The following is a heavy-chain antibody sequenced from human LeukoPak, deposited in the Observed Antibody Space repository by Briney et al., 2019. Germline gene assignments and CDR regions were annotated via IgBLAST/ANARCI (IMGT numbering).Heavy chain of an antibody. D-gene: IGHD6-13*01. CDR2: INSDGSST. CDR1: GFTFSSYW. J-gene: IGHJ5*02. CDR3: AKDRRGSLDWFDP. Sequence: GGSLRLSCAASGFTFSSYWVHWVRQAPGKGLVWVSRINSDGSSTGYADSVKGRFTISRDNSKNTLYLQMNSLRAEDTAVYYCAKDRRGSLDWFDPWGQGTLVTVSS. V-gene: IGHV3-74*01.